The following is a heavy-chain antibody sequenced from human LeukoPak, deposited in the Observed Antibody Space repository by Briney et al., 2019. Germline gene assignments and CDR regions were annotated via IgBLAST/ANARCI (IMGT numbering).Heavy chain of an antibody. Sequence: PSETLSLTCSVSGDSVRNDFYYWGWIRQPPGKGLEWVVCLSHAGNTWYNPSLESRLSISVDTSKNQFSLKFSSVTAADTALYWCARHNAPRRVGFDFWGRGILVTVSS. J-gene: IGHJ4*02. V-gene: IGHV4-39*01. CDR2: LSHAGNT. CDR3: ARHNAPRRVGFDF. D-gene: IGHD3-10*01. CDR1: GDSVRNDFYY.